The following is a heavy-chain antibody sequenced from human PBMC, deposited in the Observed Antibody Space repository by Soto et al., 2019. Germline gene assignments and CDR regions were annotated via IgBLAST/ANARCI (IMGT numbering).Heavy chain of an antibody. V-gene: IGHV1-8*01. J-gene: IGHJ5*02. CDR2: MNPNSGET. Sequence: QEQLVQSGAAVKKPGASVKVSCKTSGYTFTDYDINWVRQATGQGLEWIGWMNPNSGETGYAQKFQGRVTMTRSASLSTADLELSSLRSEDTAVYYCARVAVAARPRWYNWFDPWGQGTLVTVSS. D-gene: IGHD2-15*01. CDR1: GYTFTDYD. CDR3: ARVAVAARPRWYNWFDP.